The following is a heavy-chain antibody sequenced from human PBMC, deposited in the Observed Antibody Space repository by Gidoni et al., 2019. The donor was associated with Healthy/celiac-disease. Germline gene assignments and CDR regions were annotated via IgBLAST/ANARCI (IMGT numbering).Heavy chain of an antibody. D-gene: IGHD3-22*01. CDR3: ARSYYDSSGYYQGGQTGLGY. CDR1: GYTFTSYY. V-gene: IGHV1-46*03. CDR2: INPSGGST. Sequence: QVQLVQSGAEVKKPGASVKVSCKASGYTFTSYYMHWVRQAPGQGLEWMGIINPSGGSTSYAQKFQGRVTMTRDTSTSTVYMELSSLRSEDTAVYYCARSYYDSSGYYQGGQTGLGYWGQGTLVTVSS. J-gene: IGHJ4*02.